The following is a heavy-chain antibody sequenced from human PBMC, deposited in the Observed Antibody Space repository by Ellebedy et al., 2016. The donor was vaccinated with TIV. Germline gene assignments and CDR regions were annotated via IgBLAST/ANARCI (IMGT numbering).Heavy chain of an antibody. CDR1: GFTFSTYW. V-gene: IGHV3-74*01. Sequence: GESLKISCAASGFTFSTYWMHWVRQAPGKGLMWVSRINGDGSSTSYADSVKGRFTLSRDNAKNTLYLQMNSLRAEDTGVYYCARILQKVVDYFDYWGQGTLVTVSS. CDR3: ARILQKVVDYFDY. CDR2: INGDGSST. D-gene: IGHD2-15*01. J-gene: IGHJ4*02.